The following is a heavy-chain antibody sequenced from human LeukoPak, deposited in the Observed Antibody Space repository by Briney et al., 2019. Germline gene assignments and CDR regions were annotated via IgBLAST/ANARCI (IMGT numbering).Heavy chain of an antibody. CDR1: GYSFTSYD. CDR3: ARAERIAARSGCNWFDP. D-gene: IGHD6-6*01. V-gene: IGHV1-8*01. CDR2: MNPNSGNT. J-gene: IGHJ5*02. Sequence: ASVKVSCKASGYSFTSYDINWVRQATGQGPEWMGWMNPNSGNTGYAQKFQGRVTMTRNTSISTAYMELSSLRSEDTAVYYCARAERIAARSGCNWFDPWGQGTLVTVSS.